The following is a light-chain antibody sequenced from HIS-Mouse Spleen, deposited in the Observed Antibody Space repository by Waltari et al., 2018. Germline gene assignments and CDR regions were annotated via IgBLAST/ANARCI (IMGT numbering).Light chain of an antibody. CDR3: CSDAGSYTFV. J-gene: IGLJ2*01. V-gene: IGLV2-11*01. CDR2: DVR. Sequence: QSALPQPRSVSGSPGQSVTISCTVTSSDVGGYNYVSWYQQHPGTAPKLMIYDVRKRPSGVPDRFSGSKSGNTASLDIAGLQAEDEADYYCCSDAGSYTFVFGGGTKLTVL. CDR1: SSDVGGYNY.